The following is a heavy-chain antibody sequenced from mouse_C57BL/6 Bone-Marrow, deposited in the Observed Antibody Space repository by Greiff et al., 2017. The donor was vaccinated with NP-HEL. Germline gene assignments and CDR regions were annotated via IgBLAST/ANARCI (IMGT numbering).Heavy chain of an antibody. CDR1: GYAFSSSW. J-gene: IGHJ3*01. D-gene: IGHD2-3*01. Sequence: VQLQQSGPELVKPGASVKISCKASGYAFSSSWMNWVKQRPGKGLEWIGRIYPGDGDTNYNGKFKGKATLTADKSSSTAYMQLSGLTSEDSAVYFCARGRWLLAYWGQGTLVTVSA. CDR3: ARGRWLLAY. V-gene: IGHV1-82*01. CDR2: IYPGDGDT.